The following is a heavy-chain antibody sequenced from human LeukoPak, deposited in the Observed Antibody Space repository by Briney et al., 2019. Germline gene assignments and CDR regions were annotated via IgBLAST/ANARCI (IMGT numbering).Heavy chain of an antibody. V-gene: IGHV4-34*01. J-gene: IGHJ4*02. D-gene: IGHD3-10*01. CDR1: GGXFSGYY. CDR3: ARPASSHYYGSGSYFRK. Sequence: SETLSLTCAVYGGXFSGYYCSWIRQPPGKGLEWIGEINHSGSTNYSPSLKSRVTISVDTSKNQFSLKLSSVTAADTAVYYCARPASSHYYGSGSYFRKWGQGTLVTVSS. CDR2: INHSGST.